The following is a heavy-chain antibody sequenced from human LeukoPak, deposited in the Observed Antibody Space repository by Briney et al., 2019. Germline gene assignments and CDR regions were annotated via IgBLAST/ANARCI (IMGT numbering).Heavy chain of an antibody. CDR3: AKDVSVVVGATSD. D-gene: IGHD1-26*01. CDR1: GFTFSSYA. CDR2: ISGSGGST. J-gene: IGHJ1*01. V-gene: IGHV3-23*01. Sequence: PGGSLRLSCAASGFTFSSYAMSWVRQAPGKGLEWVSAISGSGGSTYYADSVRGRFTISRDNSKNTLYLQMSSLRAEDTAVYYCAKDVSVVVGATSDWGQGTLVTVSS.